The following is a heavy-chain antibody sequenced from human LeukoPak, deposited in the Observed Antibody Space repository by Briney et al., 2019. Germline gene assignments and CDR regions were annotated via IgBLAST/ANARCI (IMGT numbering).Heavy chain of an antibody. CDR1: GFTFSSYS. V-gene: IGHV3-21*01. D-gene: IGHD3-22*01. Sequence: GGSLRLSCAASGFTFSSYSMNWVRQARGKGVEWVSSISSSSSYIYYADSLQARFTISRHNAKTSLYLQMNSLRAEDTAVYYCARAHNYYDSSPDAFDIWGQGTMVTVSS. J-gene: IGHJ3*02. CDR2: ISSSSSYI. CDR3: ARAHNYYDSSPDAFDI.